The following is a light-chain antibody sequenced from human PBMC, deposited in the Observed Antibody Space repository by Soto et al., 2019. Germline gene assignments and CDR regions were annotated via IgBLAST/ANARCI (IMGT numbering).Light chain of an antibody. Sequence: QSALTQPASVSGSPGQSITISCTGTSSDVGAYKYVSWYQHHPGKAPKLLIYDVTNRPSGVSNRFSGSKSGNTASLTISGLRAEDEADYHCSSYTGTNTPDVFGTGTKLTVL. CDR2: DVT. V-gene: IGLV2-14*03. CDR3: SSYTGTNTPDV. J-gene: IGLJ1*01. CDR1: SSDVGAYKY.